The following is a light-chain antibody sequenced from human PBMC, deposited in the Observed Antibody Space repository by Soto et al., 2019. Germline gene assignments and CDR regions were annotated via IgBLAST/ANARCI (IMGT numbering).Light chain of an antibody. Sequence: EIVLTQSPATLSLSPGERATLSCRASQSVSSYLAWYQQKPGQAPRLLIYDASNRATGIPARFSGSGSGTDFTLTISSLEHEDFDVYSCQQYNKWPLTFGPGTKVDIK. CDR3: QQYNKWPLT. V-gene: IGKV3-11*01. CDR2: DAS. J-gene: IGKJ3*01. CDR1: QSVSSY.